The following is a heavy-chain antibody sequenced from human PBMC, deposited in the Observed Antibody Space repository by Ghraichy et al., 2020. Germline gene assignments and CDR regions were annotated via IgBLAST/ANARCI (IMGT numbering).Heavy chain of an antibody. D-gene: IGHD6-6*01. CDR3: ARQYSSSHFDY. Sequence: SETLSLTCTGSGGSISSSSYYWGWIRQPPGKGLEWIGSIYYSGSTYYNPSLKSRVTISVDTSKNQFSLKLSSVTAADTAVYYCARQYSSSHFDYWGQGTLVTVSS. CDR2: IYYSGST. CDR1: GGSISSSSYY. V-gene: IGHV4-39*01. J-gene: IGHJ4*02.